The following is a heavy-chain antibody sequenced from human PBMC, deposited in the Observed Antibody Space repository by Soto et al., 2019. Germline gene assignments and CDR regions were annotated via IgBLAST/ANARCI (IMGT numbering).Heavy chain of an antibody. CDR3: ATGNVYYYGSGGMWDH. J-gene: IGHJ4*02. V-gene: IGHV4-30-2*01. CDR1: GGSISSGAYS. CDR2: IYHSGST. Sequence: TLSLTCTVSGGSISSGAYSWSWIRQPPGKGLEWIGYIYHSGSTYYIPSLRSRVVISIDKSRNQFSLKLNSVTAADTAKYYCATGNVYYYGSGGMWDHWGQGALVTVSS. D-gene: IGHD3-10*01.